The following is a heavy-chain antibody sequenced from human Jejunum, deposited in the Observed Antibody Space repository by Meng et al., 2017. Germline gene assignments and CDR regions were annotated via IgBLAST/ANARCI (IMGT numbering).Heavy chain of an antibody. CDR2: TYNSGTT. CDR1: GYSFSSVYY. Sequence: GSLRLSCAVSGYSFSSVYYWGWIRQPPGKGLEWIGSTYNSGTTYYNPSLKSRVSLSVDTSKNQFSLKVTSVTAADTAVYFCARGSAYNKAGIDPWGQGTLVTVSS. CDR3: ARGSAYNKAGIDP. V-gene: IGHV4-38-2*01. J-gene: IGHJ5*02. D-gene: IGHD5-24*01.